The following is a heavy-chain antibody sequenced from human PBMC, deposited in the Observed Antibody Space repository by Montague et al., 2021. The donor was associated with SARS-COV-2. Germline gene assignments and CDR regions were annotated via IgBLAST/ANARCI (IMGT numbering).Heavy chain of an antibody. D-gene: IGHD5-12*01. J-gene: IGHJ4*02. V-gene: IGHV4-39*01. CDR1: GGSISSSTYY. Sequence: SETLSLTCTVSGGSISSSTYYWGWIRQPPGKGLEWIGSIYYSGSTYYSPSLKSRVTISVDASKSQFSLKLSSVTAADTAVYYCARHGWGWLRLLRPFDYWGQGTLVTVSS. CDR2: IYYSGST. CDR3: ARHGWGWLRLLRPFDY.